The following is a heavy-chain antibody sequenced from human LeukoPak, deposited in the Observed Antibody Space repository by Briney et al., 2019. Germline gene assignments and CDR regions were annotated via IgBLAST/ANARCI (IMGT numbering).Heavy chain of an antibody. J-gene: IGHJ6*02. CDR3: ARHWATGYYDFWSGPSALFGMDV. V-gene: IGHV4-59*08. CDR1: GGSISSYY. Sequence: SETLSLTCTVSGGSISSYYWSWLRQPPGKGLEWIGYIYYSGSTNYNPSLKSRVTISVDTSKNQFSLKLSSVTAADTAVYYCARHWATGYYDFWSGPSALFGMDVWGQGTTVTVSS. CDR2: IYYSGST. D-gene: IGHD3-3*01.